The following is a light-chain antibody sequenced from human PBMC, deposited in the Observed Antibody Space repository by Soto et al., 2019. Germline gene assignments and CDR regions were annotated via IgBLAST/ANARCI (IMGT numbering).Light chain of an antibody. CDR1: QTISSW. J-gene: IGKJ4*01. CDR2: KAS. Sequence: SAATLSGSVGDRVTTTCRASQTISSWLAWYQQKPGKAPKLLIYKASTLKSGVPSRFSGSGSGTEFTLTISSLQPDDGATYCCQMYNSAPLRFAGGTKVDIK. CDR3: QMYNSAPLR. V-gene: IGKV1-5*03.